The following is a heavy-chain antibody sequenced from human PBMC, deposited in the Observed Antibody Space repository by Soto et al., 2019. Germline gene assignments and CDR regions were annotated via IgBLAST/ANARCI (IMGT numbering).Heavy chain of an antibody. CDR1: GYTFTSYY. Sequence: ASVKVSCKASGYTFTSYYMHWVRQAPGQGLEWMGIINPSGGSTSCAQKFQGRVTMTRDTSTSTVYMELSSLRSEDTAVYYCARYSSRIGEEDCISTSCYGWFDPWGQGTLVTVSS. D-gene: IGHD2-2*01. J-gene: IGHJ5*02. CDR3: ARYSSRIGEEDCISTSCYGWFDP. V-gene: IGHV1-46*01. CDR2: INPSGGST.